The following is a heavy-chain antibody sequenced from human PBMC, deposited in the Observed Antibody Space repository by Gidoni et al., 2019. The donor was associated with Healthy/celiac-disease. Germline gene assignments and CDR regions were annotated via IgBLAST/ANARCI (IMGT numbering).Heavy chain of an antibody. Sequence: EVQLVESGGGLVQPGGSLRLSCAASGFTVSSNYMSGVRQAPGKGLEWVSVIYSGGRTYYADSVKGRLTISRDNSKNTMYLQMNSMRAEDTAVYYCARYRYGDYYYFDYWGQGTLVTVSS. CDR1: GFTVSSNY. J-gene: IGHJ4*02. CDR2: IYSGGRT. CDR3: ARYRYGDYYYFDY. D-gene: IGHD4-17*01. V-gene: IGHV3-66*01.